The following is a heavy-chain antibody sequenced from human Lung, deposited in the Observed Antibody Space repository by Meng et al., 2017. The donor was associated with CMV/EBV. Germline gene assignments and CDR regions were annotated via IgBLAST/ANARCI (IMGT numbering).Heavy chain of an antibody. Sequence: TFRPYAISWVRHAPGQGLEWVGGIISIFGTANYAQRFQGRLTITTDESTSTAYMELSSLRSDDTAVFYCAIPRVGYCSASSCPPAYWGQGTLVTVSS. CDR1: TFRPYA. CDR3: AIPRVGYCSASSCPPAY. D-gene: IGHD2-2*01. CDR2: IISIFGTA. J-gene: IGHJ4*02. V-gene: IGHV1-69*05.